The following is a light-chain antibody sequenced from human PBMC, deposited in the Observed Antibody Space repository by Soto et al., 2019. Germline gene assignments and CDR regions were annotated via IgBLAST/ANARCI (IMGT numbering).Light chain of an antibody. CDR3: QQYDSSPKT. Sequence: EIVLTQSPATLSLSPGERATLSCRASQSIGLAIAWYQHKPGQAPRLLIYGASSRATGIPDRFSGSGSGTDFTLTISRLEPEDFAVYYCQQYDSSPKTFGQGTKVDIK. J-gene: IGKJ1*01. CDR2: GAS. CDR1: QSIGLA. V-gene: IGKV3-20*01.